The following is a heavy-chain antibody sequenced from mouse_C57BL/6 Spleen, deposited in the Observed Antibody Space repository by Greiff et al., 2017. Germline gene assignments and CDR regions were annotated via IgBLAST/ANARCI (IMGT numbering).Heavy chain of an antibody. CDR1: GYSITSGYY. CDR3: AREPFATVRGYFDV. J-gene: IGHJ1*03. Sequence: VPLQQSGPGLVKPSQSLSLTCSVTGYSITSGYYWNWIRQFPGNKLEWMGYISYDGSNKSTPSLQNRISITRDTSKNQFFLKLNSVTTEDTATYYCAREPFATVRGYFDVWGTGTTVTVAS. CDR2: ISYDGSN. V-gene: IGHV3-6*01. D-gene: IGHD1-1*01.